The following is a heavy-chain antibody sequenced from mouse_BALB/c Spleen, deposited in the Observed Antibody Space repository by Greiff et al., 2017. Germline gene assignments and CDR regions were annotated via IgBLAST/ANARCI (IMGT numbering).Heavy chain of an antibody. J-gene: IGHJ4*01. V-gene: IGHV5-6*01. CDR3: ARRGNSSYAMDY. Sequence: EVQVVESGGDLVKPGGSLKLSCAASGFTFSSYGMSWVRQTPDKRLEWVATISSGGSYTYYPDSVKGRFTISRDNAKNTLYLQMSSLKSEDTAMYYCARRGNSSYAMDYWGQGTSVTVSS. D-gene: IGHD2-1*01. CDR2: ISSGGSYT. CDR1: GFTFSSYG.